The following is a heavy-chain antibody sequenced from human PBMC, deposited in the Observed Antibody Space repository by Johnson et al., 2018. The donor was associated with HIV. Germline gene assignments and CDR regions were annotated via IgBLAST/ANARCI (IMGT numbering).Heavy chain of an antibody. CDR2: INSDGSII. V-gene: IGHV3-74*02. Sequence: VQVVETGGGLIQPGGSLRLSCAASGFTVSSNYMSWVRQAPGKGLEWVSRINSDGSIISYADSVKGRLIISRDNAKNTLFLQMNSLRPEDTAVYYCARGYCTYGVCYTKVDGFDIWGQGTMVTVSS. CDR3: ARGYCTYGVCYTKVDGFDI. CDR1: GFTVSSNY. D-gene: IGHD2-8*01. J-gene: IGHJ3*02.